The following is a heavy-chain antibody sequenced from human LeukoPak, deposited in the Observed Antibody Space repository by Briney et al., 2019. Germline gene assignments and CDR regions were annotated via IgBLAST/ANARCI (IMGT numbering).Heavy chain of an antibody. V-gene: IGHV4-34*01. CDR2: IYYSGST. Sequence: SETLSLTCAVYGGSFSGYYWGWIRQPPGKGLEWIGSIYYSGSTYYNPSLKSRVTISVDTSKNQFSLKLSSVTAADTAVYYCARSITMIVVVISRAPYYFDYWGQGTLVTVSS. CDR1: GGSFSGYY. D-gene: IGHD3-22*01. CDR3: ARSITMIVVVISRAPYYFDY. J-gene: IGHJ4*02.